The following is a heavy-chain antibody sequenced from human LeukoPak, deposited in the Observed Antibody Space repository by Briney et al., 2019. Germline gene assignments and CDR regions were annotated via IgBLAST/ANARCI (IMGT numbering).Heavy chain of an antibody. V-gene: IGHV1-2*02. Sequence: ASVKVSCKASGYTFTGYYMHWVRQAPGQGLEWMGWINPNSGGTNYAQKFQGRVTMTRDTSISTAYMELSRLRSDDTAVYYCARDRSYYDILTGYYHNWFDPWDQGTLVTVSS. CDR2: INPNSGGT. CDR3: ARDRSYYDILTGYYHNWFDP. CDR1: GYTFTGYY. J-gene: IGHJ5*02. D-gene: IGHD3-9*01.